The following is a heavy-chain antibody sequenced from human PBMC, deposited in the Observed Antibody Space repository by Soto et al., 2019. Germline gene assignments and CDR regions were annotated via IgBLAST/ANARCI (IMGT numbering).Heavy chain of an antibody. J-gene: IGHJ6*02. CDR2: INPSGGST. Sequence: ASVKVSCKASGYTFTSYGMHWVRQAPGQGLEWMGIINPSGGSTSYAQKFQGRVTMTRDTSTSTVYMELSSLRSEDTAVYYCAREEASGWYGGDYYYGMGVWGQGTTVTVSS. V-gene: IGHV1-46*01. D-gene: IGHD6-19*01. CDR1: GYTFTSYG. CDR3: AREEASGWYGGDYYYGMGV.